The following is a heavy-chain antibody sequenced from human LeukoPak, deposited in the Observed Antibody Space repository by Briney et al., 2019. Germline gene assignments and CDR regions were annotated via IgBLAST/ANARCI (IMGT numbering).Heavy chain of an antibody. CDR3: AKDDSGWWRGAFDI. Sequence: PGGSGRLSCAASGFTVSSNYMSWVRQAPGKGLEWVSAISGSGGSTYYADSVKGRFTISRDNSKNTLYLQMNSLRAEDTAVYYCAKDDSGWWRGAFDIWGQGTMVTVSS. D-gene: IGHD2-15*01. V-gene: IGHV3-23*01. CDR2: ISGSGGST. CDR1: GFTVSSNY. J-gene: IGHJ3*02.